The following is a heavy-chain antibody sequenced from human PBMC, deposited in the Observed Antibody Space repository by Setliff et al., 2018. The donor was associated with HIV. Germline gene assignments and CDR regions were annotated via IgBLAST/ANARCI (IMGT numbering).Heavy chain of an antibody. CDR2: IFYSGIT. CDR1: GGSVSSGRFY. Sequence: SETLSLTCTVSGGSVSSGRFYWSWIRQPAGKGLEWIGSIFYSGITYYNPSLKSRVTISVDTSKNQFSLNLTSVTAADTAVYYCARSKTFYDFWGGYYTHGAFKIWGLGTMVTVSS. CDR3: ARSKTFYDFWGGYYTHGAFKI. D-gene: IGHD3-3*01. V-gene: IGHV4-39*01. J-gene: IGHJ3*02.